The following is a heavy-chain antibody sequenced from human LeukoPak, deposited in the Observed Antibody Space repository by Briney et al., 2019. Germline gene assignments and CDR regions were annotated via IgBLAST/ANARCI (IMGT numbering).Heavy chain of an antibody. J-gene: IGHJ4*02. D-gene: IGHD5-18*01. Sequence: SSETLSLTCTVSGGSVSSGSNYWSWIRQPPGKRLEWIGYIYYSGSTNYNPSLNSRVTISLDTSKNQFSLNLSSVTAADTAVYYCARVARGYSYGCDYWRQGTLVTVSS. CDR3: ARVARGYSYGCDY. V-gene: IGHV4-61*01. CDR2: IYYSGST. CDR1: GGSVSSGSNY.